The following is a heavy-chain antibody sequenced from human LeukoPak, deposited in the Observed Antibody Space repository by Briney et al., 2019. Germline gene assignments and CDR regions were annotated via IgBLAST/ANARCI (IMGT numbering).Heavy chain of an antibody. CDR3: ARDRKGYSYGLNWFDP. J-gene: IGHJ5*02. D-gene: IGHD5-18*01. Sequence: SSETLSLTCTVSGVSISSSSYYWRWLRQPPGKRLEWIGSIYYSGSTYYNPSLKSRVTISVDTSKNQFYLKLSSVTAADTAVYYCARDRKGYSYGLNWFDPWGQGTLVTVSS. V-gene: IGHV4-39*07. CDR1: GVSISSSSYY. CDR2: IYYSGST.